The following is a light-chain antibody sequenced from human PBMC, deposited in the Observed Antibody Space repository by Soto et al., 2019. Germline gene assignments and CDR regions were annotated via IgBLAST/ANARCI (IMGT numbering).Light chain of an antibody. Sequence: QSVLTQPPSVSGAPGQRVTISCTGSSSNIGAGYDVHWYQQLPGTAPKLLIYGNSNRPSGVPDRCSGPKSGTSASLAITGLQAEDEADYYCQSYDSSLSGSVFGGGTKVTVL. CDR3: QSYDSSLSGSV. CDR2: GNS. CDR1: SSNIGAGYD. V-gene: IGLV1-40*01. J-gene: IGLJ2*01.